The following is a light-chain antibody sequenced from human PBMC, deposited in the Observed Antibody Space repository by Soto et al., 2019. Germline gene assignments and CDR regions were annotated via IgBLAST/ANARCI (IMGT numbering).Light chain of an antibody. V-gene: IGKV1-5*03. J-gene: IGKJ1*01. Sequence: DIPMTQSPSTLSASVGDRVTITCRASQTISTLLAWYQQRPGKAPNLLIYKASSLESGVPSRFSGSGSGTEFTLTISSLQPDDFATYFCQQYSTYPWTLGQGTKVEVK. CDR2: KAS. CDR1: QTISTL. CDR3: QQYSTYPWT.